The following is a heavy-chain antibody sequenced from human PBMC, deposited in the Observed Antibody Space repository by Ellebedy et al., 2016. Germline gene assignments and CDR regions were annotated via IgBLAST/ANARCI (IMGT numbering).Heavy chain of an antibody. Sequence: SETLSLXCAVFGGAISSGGYSWSWIRQPPGKGLEWIGYIYHSGSTYYNPSLKSRVTISVDRSKNQFSLKLSSVTAADTAVYYCARGRGELRFDPWGQGTLVTVSS. CDR3: ARGRGELRFDP. CDR1: GGAISSGGYS. CDR2: IYHSGST. V-gene: IGHV4-30-2*01. D-gene: IGHD3-10*01. J-gene: IGHJ5*02.